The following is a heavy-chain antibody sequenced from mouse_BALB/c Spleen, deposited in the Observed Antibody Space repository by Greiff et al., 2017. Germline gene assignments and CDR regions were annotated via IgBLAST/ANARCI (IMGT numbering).Heavy chain of an antibody. CDR2: ISSGGSYT. CDR1: GFTFSSYG. J-gene: IGHJ3*01. CDR3: ARHPAWFAY. V-gene: IGHV5-6*01. Sequence: EVKVVESGGDLVKPGGSLKLSCAASGFTFSSYGMSWVRQTPDKRLEWVATISSGGSYTYYPDSVKGRFTISRDNAKNTLYLQMSSLKSEDTAMYYCARHPAWFAYWGQGTLVTVSA.